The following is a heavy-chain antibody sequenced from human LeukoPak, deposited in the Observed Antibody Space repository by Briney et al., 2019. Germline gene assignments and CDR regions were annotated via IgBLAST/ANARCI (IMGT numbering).Heavy chain of an antibody. V-gene: IGHV3-7*03. CDR3: TTDSLFYGANSGREDY. D-gene: IGHD4-23*01. Sequence: GGSLRLSCAASGFTFSSYWMSWVRQAPGKGLEWVANIKQDGSEKYYVDSVKGRFTISRDNAKNSLYLQMNSLKTEDTAVYYCTTDSLFYGANSGREDYWGQGTLVTVSS. CDR1: GFTFSSYW. J-gene: IGHJ4*02. CDR2: IKQDGSEK.